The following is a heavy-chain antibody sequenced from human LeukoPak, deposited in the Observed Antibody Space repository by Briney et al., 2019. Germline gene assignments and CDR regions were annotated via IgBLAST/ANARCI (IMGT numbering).Heavy chain of an antibody. Sequence: GRSLTLSCAASGCTISSYGMNWIRQAPGKGLEWVAVICYGGSNNYYADSVNARFTISRDNSKTTLHLQMTGLRAAVSAVAYRAKALSYYYDSSGFEFDNWGQGTLVTVSS. V-gene: IGHV3-33*06. CDR1: GCTISSYG. CDR3: AKALSYYYDSSGFEFDN. J-gene: IGHJ4*02. D-gene: IGHD3-22*01. CDR2: ICYGGSNN.